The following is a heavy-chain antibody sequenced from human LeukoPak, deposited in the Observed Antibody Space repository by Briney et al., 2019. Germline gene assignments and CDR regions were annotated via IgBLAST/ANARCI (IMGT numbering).Heavy chain of an antibody. J-gene: IGHJ4*02. V-gene: IGHV4-59*12. Sequence: SESLSLTCTVSGDSISSYYCSWIRQPPGKGLEWIGYIYYSGSTYYNPSLKSRVTISVDTSKNQFSLKLSSVTATDTAVYYCARAEDTAMEYYFDYWGQGTLVTVSS. CDR3: ARAEDTAMEYYFDY. CDR1: GDSISSYY. D-gene: IGHD5-18*01. CDR2: IYYSGST.